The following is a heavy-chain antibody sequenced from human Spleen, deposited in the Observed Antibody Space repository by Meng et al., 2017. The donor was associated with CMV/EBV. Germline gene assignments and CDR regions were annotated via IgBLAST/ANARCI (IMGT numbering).Heavy chain of an antibody. D-gene: IGHD3-10*01. Sequence: CKASGSAFTSYDINWVRQAAGQGLELMGWMSPNSGNTGYAKQFQGRVTITRHTAISKAYMEMSTLRSEDTAVYFCARTNYGSGGAFDYWGQGTLVTVSS. J-gene: IGHJ4*02. CDR3: ARTNYGSGGAFDY. CDR1: GSAFTSYD. V-gene: IGHV1-8*03. CDR2: MSPNSGNT.